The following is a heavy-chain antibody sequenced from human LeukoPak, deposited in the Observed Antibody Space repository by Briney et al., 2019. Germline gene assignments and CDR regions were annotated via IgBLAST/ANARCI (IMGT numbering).Heavy chain of an antibody. Sequence: PGGSIRLSCAASAFTFSDYYMSWIRQAPGKGLEWVSYISRSGTTIYYADSVKGRFTISRDNAKNSLYLQMNSLRAEDTAVYYCARDLRRITMVRGVNDWFDPWGQGTLVTVSS. CDR3: ARDLRRITMVRGVNDWFDP. V-gene: IGHV3-11*01. CDR2: ISRSGTTI. D-gene: IGHD3-10*01. CDR1: AFTFSDYY. J-gene: IGHJ5*02.